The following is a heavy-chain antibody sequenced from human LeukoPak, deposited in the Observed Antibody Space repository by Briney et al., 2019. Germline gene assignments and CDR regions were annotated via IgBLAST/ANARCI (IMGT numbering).Heavy chain of an antibody. CDR1: GGSFSGYY. D-gene: IGHD6-19*01. V-gene: IGHV4-34*01. J-gene: IGHJ4*02. CDR3: ARGGPNSGGWTLDH. Sequence: SETLSLTCAVYGGSFSGYYWSWIRQPPGKGLEWIGEINHSGSTNYNPSLKSRVTISVDTSKNQFSLKLSSVTAADTAVYYCARGGPNSGGWTLDHWGQGTLVSVSS. CDR2: INHSGST.